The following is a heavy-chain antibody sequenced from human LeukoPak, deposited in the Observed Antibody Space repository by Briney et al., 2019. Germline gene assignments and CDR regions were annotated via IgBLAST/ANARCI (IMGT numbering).Heavy chain of an antibody. D-gene: IGHD6-13*01. V-gene: IGHV4-61*01. CDR2: IYYSGST. J-gene: IGHJ4*02. CDR3: ARRAGYTGSWYEY. Sequence: SETLSLTCTVSSGSVNSGSYYWNWIRQPPGKGLEWIGYIYYSGSTNYNPSLKSRVTISVDTAKNQLSLKLSSVTTADTAVYYCARRAGYTGSWYEYWGQGTLVTVSS. CDR1: SGSVNSGSYY.